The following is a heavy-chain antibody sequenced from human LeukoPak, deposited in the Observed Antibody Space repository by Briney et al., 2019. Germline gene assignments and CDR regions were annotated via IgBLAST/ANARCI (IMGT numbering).Heavy chain of an antibody. D-gene: IGHD1-1*01. CDR3: ATNSPKTAAFDY. CDR2: IVGSSRNI. Sequence: GGSLRLSCTASGFSFSTYSMNWVRQAPGKGLEWVSYIVGSSRNIYYADSVKGRFTISRDNAKNSLYLQMDSLRAEDTAVYHCATNSPKTAAFDYWGQGTLVTVSS. J-gene: IGHJ4*02. V-gene: IGHV3-48*04. CDR1: GFSFSTYS.